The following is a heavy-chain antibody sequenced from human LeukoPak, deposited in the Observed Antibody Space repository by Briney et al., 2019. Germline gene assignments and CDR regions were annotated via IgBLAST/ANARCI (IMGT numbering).Heavy chain of an antibody. CDR3: TYTYDSTGYYPGTFDY. J-gene: IGHJ4*02. Sequence: RSLTLSCLAAGFSFGDYAMSWGRQAPRKGLEWVGFIRAKTYGGTPEYAASVKGRFTISRDDSKSIAYLQMNSLKTEHTAVYYCTYTYDSTGYYPGTFDYWGQGTLVTVSS. V-gene: IGHV3-49*04. CDR2: IRAKTYGGTP. CDR1: GFSFGDYA. D-gene: IGHD3-22*01.